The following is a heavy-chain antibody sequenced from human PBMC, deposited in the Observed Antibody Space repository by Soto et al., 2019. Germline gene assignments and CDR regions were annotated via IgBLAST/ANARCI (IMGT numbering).Heavy chain of an antibody. CDR3: ARVDTDYFDY. Sequence: SETLSLTSTVSGGSISSYYLSWIRQPPGKGLEWIGYIYYSGSTNYNPSLKSRVTISVDTSKNQFSLKLSSVTAADTAVYYCARVDTDYFDYWGQGTLVTVSS. V-gene: IGHV4-59*01. CDR2: IYYSGST. J-gene: IGHJ4*02. CDR1: GGSISSYY.